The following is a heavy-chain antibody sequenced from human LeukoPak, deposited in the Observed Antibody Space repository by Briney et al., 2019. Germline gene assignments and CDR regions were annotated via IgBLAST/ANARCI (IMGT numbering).Heavy chain of an antibody. CDR1: GFTFSSYS. V-gene: IGHV3-21*01. CDR3: ARDISMDSSGYPFNYFDY. CDR2: ISSSSSYI. Sequence: PGGSLRLSCAASGFTFSSYSMNWVRQAPGKGLEWVSSISSSSSYIYYADSVKGRFTISRDNAKNSLYLQMNSLRAEDTAVYYCARDISMDSSGYPFNYFDYWGQGTLVTVSS. D-gene: IGHD3-22*01. J-gene: IGHJ4*02.